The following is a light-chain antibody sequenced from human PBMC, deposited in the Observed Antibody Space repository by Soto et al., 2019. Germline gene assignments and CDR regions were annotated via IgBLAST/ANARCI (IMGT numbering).Light chain of an antibody. CDR3: QQYGGSPRVS. V-gene: IGKV3-20*01. J-gene: IGKJ4*01. CDR2: GAS. Sequence: EIVLTQSPGALSLFPGERATLSCRASQTVSDNYLAWYQQKPGQAPRLLIYGASTRATGIPDRFSGSGSGTDFTLTISRLEPEDFAVYYCQQYGGSPRVSFGGGTKVEIK. CDR1: QTVSDNY.